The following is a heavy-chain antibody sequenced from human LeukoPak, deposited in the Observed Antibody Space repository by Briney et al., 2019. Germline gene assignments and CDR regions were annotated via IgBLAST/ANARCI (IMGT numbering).Heavy chain of an antibody. J-gene: IGHJ4*02. CDR2: INAGNGNT. CDR1: GYTPTSYA. V-gene: IGHV1-3*01. Sequence: ASVKVSRKASGYTPTSYAMHWGRQGPGQRLEWMGWINAGNGNTKYSQKFQGRVTITRDTSASTAYMELSSLRSEETAVYYCASSQWLRRVYFDYWGQGTLVTVSS. D-gene: IGHD5-12*01. CDR3: ASSQWLRRVYFDY.